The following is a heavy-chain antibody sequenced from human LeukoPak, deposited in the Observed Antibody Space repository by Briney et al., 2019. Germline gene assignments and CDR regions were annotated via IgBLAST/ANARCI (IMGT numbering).Heavy chain of an antibody. V-gene: IGHV4-30-2*01. D-gene: IGHD5-18*01. CDR3: ARDVRIYSRRGSDAFDI. CDR2: IYHSGST. J-gene: IGHJ3*02. Sequence: SETLSLTCTVSGGSISSGGYYWSWIRQPPGKGLEWIGYIYHSGSTYYNPSLKSRVTISVDRSKNQFSLKLSSVTAADTAVYYCARDVRIYSRRGSDAFDIWGQGTMVTVSS. CDR1: GGSISSGGYY.